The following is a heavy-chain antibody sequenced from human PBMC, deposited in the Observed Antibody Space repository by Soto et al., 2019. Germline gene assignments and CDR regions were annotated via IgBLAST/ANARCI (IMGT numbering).Heavy chain of an antibody. Sequence: GASVKVSCKASGYTFTSYDINCVRQATGQGLEWMGWMNPNSGNTGYAQKFQGRVTMTRNTSISTAYMELSSLRSEDTAVYYCARGRRCSGGSCYPLTSYYFDYWGQGTLVTVSS. CDR2: MNPNSGNT. CDR1: GYTFTSYD. D-gene: IGHD2-15*01. CDR3: ARGRRCSGGSCYPLTSYYFDY. V-gene: IGHV1-8*01. J-gene: IGHJ4*02.